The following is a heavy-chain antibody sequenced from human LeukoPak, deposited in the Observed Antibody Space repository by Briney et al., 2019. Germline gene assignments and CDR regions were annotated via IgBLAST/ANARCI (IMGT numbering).Heavy chain of an antibody. J-gene: IGHJ4*02. CDR2: IYTSGST. CDR3: ARGWELLTIDY. D-gene: IGHD1-26*01. V-gene: IGHV4-4*07. CDR1: GGSISSYY. Sequence: KPSETLSLTCTVSGGSISSYYWSWIRQPAGKGLEWIGRIYTSGSTNYNPSLKSRVTISVDTSKNQFSLEPSSVTAADTAVYYCARGWELLTIDYWGQGTLVTVSS.